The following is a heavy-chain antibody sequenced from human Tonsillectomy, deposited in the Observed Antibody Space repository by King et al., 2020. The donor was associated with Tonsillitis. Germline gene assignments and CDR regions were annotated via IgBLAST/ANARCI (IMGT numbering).Heavy chain of an antibody. CDR1: GFTFSNYG. CDR3: ARDLHCPTTRCYRRTYYMDV. CDR2: LDGTTSGT. V-gene: IGHV3-23*04. Sequence: VQLVESGGGLVQPGGSLRLSCAASGFTFSNYGVSWVRQAPGTGLEWVSSLDGTTSGTFYADSVKGRFTISRDNSKNTLYLEMNSLRAEDTAVYYCARDLHCPTTRCYRRTYYMDVWGKGTTVTVSS. D-gene: IGHD2-2*01. J-gene: IGHJ6*03.